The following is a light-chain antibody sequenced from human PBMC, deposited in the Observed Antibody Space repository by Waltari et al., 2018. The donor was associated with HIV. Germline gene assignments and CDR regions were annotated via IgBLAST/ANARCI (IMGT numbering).Light chain of an antibody. J-gene: IGKJ1*01. CDR1: QSIGRW. CDR3: QQYNSHSRT. Sequence: DIQMTQSPSTVSASVGDTVTITCRASQSIGRWLAWYQQKPGEAPKLLIYETSTLEIGVPSIFSGSGSGTEFTLTVSRLQPEDSATYYCQQYNSHSRTFGQGTKVEIK. CDR2: ETS. V-gene: IGKV1-5*03.